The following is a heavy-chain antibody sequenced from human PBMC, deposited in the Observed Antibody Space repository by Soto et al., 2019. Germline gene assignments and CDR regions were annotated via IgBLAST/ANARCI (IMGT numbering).Heavy chain of an antibody. CDR1: GGSISSGDYY. Sequence: QVQLQESGPGLVKPSQTLSLTCTVSGGSISSGDYYWSWIRQPPGKGLEWIGYIYYSGSSYYNPSLKSRVTISVDTSKNQFSLKLSSVTAADTAVYYCAGYCSGGSCYTPWGCWGQGTLVTVSS. CDR3: AGYCSGGSCYTPWGC. V-gene: IGHV4-30-4*01. D-gene: IGHD2-15*01. J-gene: IGHJ4*02. CDR2: IYYSGSS.